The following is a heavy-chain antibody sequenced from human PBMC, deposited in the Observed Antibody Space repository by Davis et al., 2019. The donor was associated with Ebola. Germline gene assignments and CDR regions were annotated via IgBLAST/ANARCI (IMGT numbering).Heavy chain of an antibody. CDR2: INPSGGSP. CDR3: ARVGLTATYYFDY. J-gene: IGHJ4*02. D-gene: IGHD3-9*01. V-gene: IGHV1-46*01. Sequence: SVKLSCKASGYTFTSYYMHWLRQAHGQGLEWMGIINPSGGSPSYAQKFQGRVTITRDTSTSTVYMELSSLRSEDTAVYYCARVGLTATYYFDYWGQGTLVTVSS. CDR1: GYTFTSYY.